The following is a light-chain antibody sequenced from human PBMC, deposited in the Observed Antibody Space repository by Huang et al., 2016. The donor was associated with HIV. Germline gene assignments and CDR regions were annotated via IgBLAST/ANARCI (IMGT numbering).Light chain of an antibody. CDR2: DAS. Sequence: DIQMTQSPSSLSASVGDRVTITCQASQDISNYLKWFQQKPGKAPKLLIDDASHLQSGVPSRFSGSGSGTDFSLTISGLQPEDIATYYCQQYDYFPYTFGQGTRLDIK. CDR1: QDISNY. CDR3: QQYDYFPYT. J-gene: IGKJ2*01. V-gene: IGKV1-33*01.